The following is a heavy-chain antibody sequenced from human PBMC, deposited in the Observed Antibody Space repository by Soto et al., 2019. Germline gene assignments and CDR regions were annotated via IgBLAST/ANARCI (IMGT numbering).Heavy chain of an antibody. CDR2: ITWNGATT. J-gene: IGHJ3*01. V-gene: IGHV3-20*04. CDR1: GLTFDDHG. Sequence: GGSLRLSCALSGLTFDDHGMTWVRQAPGKGLEWVSGITWNGATTGYADSVKGRFTIPRDNAKNSLYLQMNSLRVEDTALYYCARDGGVVVAVDAFDVWGQGTMVTVSS. CDR3: ARDGGVVVAVDAFDV. D-gene: IGHD6-19*01.